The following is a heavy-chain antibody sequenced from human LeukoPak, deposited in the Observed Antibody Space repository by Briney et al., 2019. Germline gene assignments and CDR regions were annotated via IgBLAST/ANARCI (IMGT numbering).Heavy chain of an antibody. D-gene: IGHD5-12*01. CDR1: GFTFSSYD. J-gene: IGHJ4*02. Sequence: PGGSLRLSCAASGFTFSSYDMNWVRQAPGKGLEWVSYISSSSNTIYYAGSVKGRFTISRDNAKNSLYLQMNSLRAEDTALYYCARGVATITRRYFDYWGQGTLVTVSS. V-gene: IGHV3-48*03. CDR3: ARGVATITRRYFDY. CDR2: ISSSSNTI.